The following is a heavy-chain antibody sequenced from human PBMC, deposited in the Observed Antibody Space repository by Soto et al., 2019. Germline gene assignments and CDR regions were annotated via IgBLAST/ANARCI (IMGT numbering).Heavy chain of an antibody. V-gene: IGHV3-7*01. CDR1: GFTFSSYW. Sequence: EVQLVESGGGLVQPGGSRRLSCTASGFTFSSYWMSWVRQAPGKGLEWVANIKHDGSEKNYVDSVKGRFTISTDNAKNSVFLQMNSLRAEDTAVYYCARQGGRRTYYYYYGMDVWGQGTTVTVSS. J-gene: IGHJ6*02. CDR3: ARQGGRRTYYYYYGMDV. CDR2: IKHDGSEK. D-gene: IGHD3-16*01.